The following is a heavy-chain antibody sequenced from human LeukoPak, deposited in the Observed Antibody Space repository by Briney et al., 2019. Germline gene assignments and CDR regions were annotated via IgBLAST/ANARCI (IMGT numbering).Heavy chain of an antibody. V-gene: IGHV4-4*07. CDR1: GGSISSYY. CDR3: ARGYNWASPTRNFYYMDV. CDR2: IYSSGST. Sequence: PSETLSLTCTVSGGSISSYYWSWIRQPAGKGLELIGRIYSSGSTNYNPSLKSRVTMSVDTSQNQFSLKVSSVTAADTAVYYCARGYNWASPTRNFYYMDVWGKGTTVTVSS. J-gene: IGHJ6*03. D-gene: IGHD1-20*01.